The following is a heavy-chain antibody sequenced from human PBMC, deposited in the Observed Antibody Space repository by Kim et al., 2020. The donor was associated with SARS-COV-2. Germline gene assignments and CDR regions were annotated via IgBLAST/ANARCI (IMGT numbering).Heavy chain of an antibody. J-gene: IGHJ6*02. D-gene: IGHD3-22*01. CDR2: IYYNGNT. V-gene: IGHV4-59*08. CDR3: ARGGRWFYDSSGHMDV. Sequence: SETLSLTCTVSGGSISSYYWSWIRQPPGKGLEWIGYIYYNGNTNHNPSLKSRVTISVDTSKNQISLKLSSVTAADTAVYFCARGGRWFYDSSGHMDVWGQGTTVTVSS. CDR1: GGSISSYY.